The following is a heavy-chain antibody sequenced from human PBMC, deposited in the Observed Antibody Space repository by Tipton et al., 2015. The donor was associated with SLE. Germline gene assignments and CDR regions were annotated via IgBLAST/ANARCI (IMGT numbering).Heavy chain of an antibody. CDR2: IYPTGNT. CDR3: ARDKSSHSKYILDY. Sequence: TLSLTCTVSGGSIRSYYWSWIRQPAGKGLEWIGRIYPTGNTNYNPSLNSRVTMSVDTSKNQFSLNLTSVTAADTAVYYCARDKSSHSKYILDYWGQGTLVTVSS. D-gene: IGHD3-3*02. CDR1: GGSIRSYY. J-gene: IGHJ4*02. V-gene: IGHV4-4*07.